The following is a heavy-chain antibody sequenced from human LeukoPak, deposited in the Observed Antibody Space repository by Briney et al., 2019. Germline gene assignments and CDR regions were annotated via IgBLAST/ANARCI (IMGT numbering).Heavy chain of an antibody. CDR3: ARDRYDILTGWALYGMDV. CDR1: GGSISSSNW. CDR2: IYHSGST. D-gene: IGHD3-9*01. J-gene: IGHJ6*04. Sequence: SETLSLTCAVSGGSISSSNWWSWVRQPPGKGLEWIGQIYHSGSTNYNPSLKSRVTISVDKSKNQFSLKLSSVTGADTAVYYCARDRYDILTGWALYGMDVWGKGTTVTVSS. V-gene: IGHV4-4*02.